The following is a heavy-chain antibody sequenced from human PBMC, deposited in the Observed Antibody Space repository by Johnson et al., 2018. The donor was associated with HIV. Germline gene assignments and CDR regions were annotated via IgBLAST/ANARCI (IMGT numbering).Heavy chain of an antibody. CDR1: GFTFSSYW. Sequence: VHLVESGGGLVQPGGSLRLSCAASGFTFSSYWMSWVRQAPGKGLEWVANINQDGSEKRYLDSVKGRFTISRDNAKNSLYLQMNSLRAEDTAVYYCARVGAGYCSSTSCYTDDAFDIWGQGTMVTVSS. CDR2: INQDGSEK. CDR3: ARVGAGYCSSTSCYTDDAFDI. V-gene: IGHV3-7*01. J-gene: IGHJ3*02. D-gene: IGHD2-2*02.